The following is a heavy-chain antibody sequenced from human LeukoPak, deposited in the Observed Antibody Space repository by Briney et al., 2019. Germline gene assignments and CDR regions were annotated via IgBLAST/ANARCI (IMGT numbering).Heavy chain of an antibody. D-gene: IGHD6-13*01. CDR3: ARDLPVAAADF. V-gene: IGHV3-11*04. Sequence: GGSLRLSCAASGFTFSDYYMSWIRQAPGKGLEWVSFFSVRYNVIYYADSVKGRFTVSRDEAKNSLYLQMNSLRAEDTALYYCARDLPVAAADFWGQGTLVTVSS. CDR2: FSVRYNVI. CDR1: GFTFSDYY. J-gene: IGHJ4*02.